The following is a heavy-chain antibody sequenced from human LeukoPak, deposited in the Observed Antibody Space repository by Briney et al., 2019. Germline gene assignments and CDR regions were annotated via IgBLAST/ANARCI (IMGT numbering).Heavy chain of an antibody. Sequence: PGGSLRLSCAASGFTFSRFWMSWVRQAPGKGLEWVANMKQDGSQKYYVDSVKGRFTISRDNAKNSLYLEMNSLRAEDTAVYYCATYSSSWSFDYWGQGALVTVSS. D-gene: IGHD6-13*01. CDR2: MKQDGSQK. V-gene: IGHV3-7*01. CDR1: GFTFSRFW. J-gene: IGHJ4*02. CDR3: ATYSSSWSFDY.